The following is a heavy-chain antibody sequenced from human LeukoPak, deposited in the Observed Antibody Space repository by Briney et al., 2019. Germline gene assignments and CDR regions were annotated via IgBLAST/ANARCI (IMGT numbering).Heavy chain of an antibody. V-gene: IGHV1-8*01. J-gene: IGHJ5*02. Sequence: GASVKVSCKASGYTFTSYDINWVRQATGQGLEWMGWMNPNSGNTGYAQKFQGRVTMTRNTSISTAYMELSSLRSEDTAVYYCARGPRVYAGIRFDPWGQGTLVTVSS. CDR1: GYTFTSYD. D-gene: IGHD2-8*01. CDR2: MNPNSGNT. CDR3: ARGPRVYAGIRFDP.